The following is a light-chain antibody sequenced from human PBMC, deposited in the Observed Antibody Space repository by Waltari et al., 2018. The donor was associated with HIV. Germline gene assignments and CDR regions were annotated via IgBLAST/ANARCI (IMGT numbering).Light chain of an antibody. V-gene: IGLV2-14*01. J-gene: IGLJ2*01. CDR1: SSDVGGYNY. Sequence: QSALTQPASVSGSPGQSITISCTGTSSDVGGYNYVSWYQQHPGKDPKLMIYEVSNRPSGVSNRFSGSKSGNTASLTISGLQAEDEADYYCSSYTSSSTLYVVFGGGTKLTVL. CDR2: EVS. CDR3: SSYTSSSTLYVV.